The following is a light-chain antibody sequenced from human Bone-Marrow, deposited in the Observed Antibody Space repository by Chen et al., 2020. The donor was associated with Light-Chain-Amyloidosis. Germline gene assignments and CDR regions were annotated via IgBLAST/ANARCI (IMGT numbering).Light chain of an antibody. V-gene: IGLV2-14*01. CDR2: EVS. Sequence: HSALTQPPSVSGSPGQSLPISSTGTSSDVGGYNYVSWYQHHPGEAPKLMIYEVSNRPSAVSNRFAGAESGNTASLTNSGLQAEDEADYYCSSFTSRSTRVFGGGTKLTVL. CDR1: SSDVGGYNY. CDR3: SSFTSRSTRV. J-gene: IGLJ3*02.